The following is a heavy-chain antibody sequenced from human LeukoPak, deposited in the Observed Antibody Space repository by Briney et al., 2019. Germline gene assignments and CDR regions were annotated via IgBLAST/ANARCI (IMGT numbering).Heavy chain of an antibody. CDR2: INHSGSA. D-gene: IGHD6-13*01. CDR1: GGSFSGYY. V-gene: IGHV4-34*01. Sequence: PSETLSLTCAVYGGSFSGYYWSWIRQPPGKGLEWIGEINHSGSANYNPSLKSRVTISVDTSKNQFSLKLSSVTAADTAVYYCARHSDSSSPGFFGYWGQGTLVTVSS. J-gene: IGHJ4*02. CDR3: ARHSDSSSPGFFGY.